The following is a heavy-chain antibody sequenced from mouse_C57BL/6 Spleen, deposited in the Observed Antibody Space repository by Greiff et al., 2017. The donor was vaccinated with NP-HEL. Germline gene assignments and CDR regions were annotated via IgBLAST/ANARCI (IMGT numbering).Heavy chain of an antibody. CDR1: GFTFSDYY. J-gene: IGHJ4*01. CDR3: ARHGLDYYGSSFYAMDY. Sequence: ESGGGLVQPGGSLKLSCAASGFTFSDYYMYWVRQTPEKRLEWVAYISNGGGSTYYPDTVKGRFTISRDNAKNTLYLQMSRLKSEDTAMYYCARHGLDYYGSSFYAMDYWGQGTSVTVSS. V-gene: IGHV5-12*01. D-gene: IGHD1-1*01. CDR2: ISNGGGST.